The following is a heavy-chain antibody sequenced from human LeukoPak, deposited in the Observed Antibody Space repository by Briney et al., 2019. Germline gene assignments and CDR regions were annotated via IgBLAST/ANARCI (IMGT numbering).Heavy chain of an antibody. V-gene: IGHV3-30*18. Sequence: GGSLRLSCTASGFTFSNYSMHWVRQAPGMGLEWVTVISYDGTNKYYADSVKGRFTISRDNSKNTLYLQMNSLRAEDTAVYYCAKGGVVVPAAADYWGQGTLVTVSS. D-gene: IGHD2-2*01. CDR1: GFTFSNYS. CDR3: AKGGVVVPAAADY. J-gene: IGHJ4*02. CDR2: ISYDGTNK.